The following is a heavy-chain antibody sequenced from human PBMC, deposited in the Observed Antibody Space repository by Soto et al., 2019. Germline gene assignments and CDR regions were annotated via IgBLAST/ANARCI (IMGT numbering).Heavy chain of an antibody. CDR3: ARHHKLGHAFDT. V-gene: IGHV4-59*01. J-gene: IGHJ3*02. Sequence: TLSLACPIRCASIGSYYRGWIRQPPGKGLEWIGYIYYSGSTNYNPSLKSRVTISVDTSKNQFSLKLSSVTAADTAVYYCARHHKLGHAFDTWGHGTMVT. CDR2: IYYSGST. CDR1: CASIGSYY. D-gene: IGHD1-26*01.